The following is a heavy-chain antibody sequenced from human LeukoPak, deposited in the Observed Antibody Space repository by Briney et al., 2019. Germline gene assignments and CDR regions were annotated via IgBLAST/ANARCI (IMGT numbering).Heavy chain of an antibody. CDR2: IFHRGST. J-gene: IGHJ5*02. CDR1: GGSISSHY. V-gene: IGHV4-59*11. CDR3: ARGGSQEAFFSSGFDP. Sequence: PSETLSLTCTVYGGSISSHYWSWIRQPPGKGLEWIGYIFHRGSTNYNPSLKSRVTISVDTSKNQISLRVTSVTAADTAVYYCARGGSQEAFFSSGFDPWGQGALVTVSS. D-gene: IGHD1-26*01.